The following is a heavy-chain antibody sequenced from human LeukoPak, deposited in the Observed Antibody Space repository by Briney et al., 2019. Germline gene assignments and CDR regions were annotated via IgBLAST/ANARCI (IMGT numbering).Heavy chain of an antibody. Sequence: GASVKVSCKASGYTFTSYGISWVRQAPGQGLEWMGWISAYNGNTNYAQKLQGRVTMTTDTSTSTAYMELRSLRSDDTAVYYCARDTRHDYGDYPMADYWGQGTLVTVSS. CDR2: ISAYNGNT. D-gene: IGHD4-17*01. V-gene: IGHV1-18*01. J-gene: IGHJ4*02. CDR3: ARDTRHDYGDYPMADY. CDR1: GYTFTSYG.